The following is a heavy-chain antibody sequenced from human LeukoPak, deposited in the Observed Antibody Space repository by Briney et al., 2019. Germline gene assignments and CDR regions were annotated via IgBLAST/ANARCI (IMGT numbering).Heavy chain of an antibody. J-gene: IGHJ5*02. V-gene: IGHV3-48*03. D-gene: IGHD2-2*01. CDR3: ARNRYCSSTSCPNWFDP. CDR2: ISSSGSTI. CDR1: GFTFSSYE. Sequence: GGSLRLSCAASGFTFSSYEMNWVRQAPGKGLEWVSYISSSGSTIYYADSVKGRFTISRDNAKNSLYLQMNSLRAEDMAVYYCARNRYCSSTSCPNWFDPWGQGTLVTVSS.